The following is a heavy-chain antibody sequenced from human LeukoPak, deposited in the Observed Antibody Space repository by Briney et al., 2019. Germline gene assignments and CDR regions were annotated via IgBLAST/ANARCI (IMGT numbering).Heavy chain of an antibody. CDR1: GFSLSTSGMC. J-gene: IGHJ5*02. V-gene: IGHV2-70*01. Sequence: SGPALVKPTQTLTLTCTFSGFSLSTSGMCVSWIRQPPGKALEWLALIDWDDDKYYSTSLKTRLTISKDTSKNQVVLTMTNMDPVDTATYYCARTYYYGSGSQWEVYWFVPWGQGTLVTVSS. CDR2: IDWDDDK. D-gene: IGHD3-10*01. CDR3: ARTYYYGSGSQWEVYWFVP.